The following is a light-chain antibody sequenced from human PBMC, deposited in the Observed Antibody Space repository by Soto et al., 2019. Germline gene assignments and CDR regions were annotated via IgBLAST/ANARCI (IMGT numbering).Light chain of an antibody. V-gene: IGKV1-5*03. CDR2: KAS. CDR3: QQYNSYPIT. J-gene: IGKJ5*01. CDR1: QSINGW. Sequence: EIPLTPSPSTLTPSVVARVPITCPASQSINGWLAWYQQKPGQAPNLLIYKASTLKSGVPSRFSGSGSGTEFTLTISSLQPDDFATYYCQQYNSYPITFGQGKRLEIK.